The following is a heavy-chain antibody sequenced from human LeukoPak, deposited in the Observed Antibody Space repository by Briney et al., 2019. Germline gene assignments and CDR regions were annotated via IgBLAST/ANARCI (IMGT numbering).Heavy chain of an antibody. Sequence: QPGGSLRLSCAASGFTFSSYGMHWVRQAPGKGLERVAVISCDGSNKYYADSVKGRFTISRDSSKNTLYLQMNSLRAEDTAVYYCAKDFSSHFKYYFDYWGQGTLVTVSS. V-gene: IGHV3-30*18. CDR3: AKDFSSHFKYYFDY. CDR2: ISCDGSNK. CDR1: GFTFSSYG. J-gene: IGHJ4*02. D-gene: IGHD3-3*02.